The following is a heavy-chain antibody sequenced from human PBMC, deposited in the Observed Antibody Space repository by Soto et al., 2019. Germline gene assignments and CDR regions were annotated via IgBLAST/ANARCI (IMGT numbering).Heavy chain of an antibody. D-gene: IGHD1-1*01. V-gene: IGHV1-8*01. CDR2: VNPNSGTT. Sequence: ASVKVSCKASGYAFTSYDINWVRQATGQGLEWMGWVNPNSGTTGYAQKFQGRVTMTRNTSTSTAYMELSSLRSEDTAVYYCARGSAGTCDYWGQGTLVTVSS. CDR3: ARGSAGTCDY. J-gene: IGHJ4*02. CDR1: GYAFTSYD.